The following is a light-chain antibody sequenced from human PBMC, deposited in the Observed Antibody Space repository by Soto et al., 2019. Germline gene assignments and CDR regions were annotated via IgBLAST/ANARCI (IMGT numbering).Light chain of an antibody. CDR3: QQTNTFPHT. V-gene: IGKV1-12*01. CDR1: QGITTH. J-gene: IGKJ2*01. Sequence: DIQMTQSPSSVSASVGDRVTITCRASQGITTHVAWYQQKPGKAPNLLISAASNLQSGVPSRFSGSGSGTDFTLTISSLQPEDFTTYYCQQTNTFPHTFGQGTNLEIK. CDR2: AAS.